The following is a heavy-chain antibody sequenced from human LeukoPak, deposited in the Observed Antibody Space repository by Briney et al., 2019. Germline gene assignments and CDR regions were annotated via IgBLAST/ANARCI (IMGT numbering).Heavy chain of an antibody. V-gene: IGHV3-11*01. J-gene: IGHJ4*02. D-gene: IGHD3-9*01. CDR2: ISSSGSTI. CDR1: GFTFSDYY. CDR3: AKVRTVRYFDWFPVDY. Sequence: GGSLRLSCAASGFTFSDYYMSWIRQAPGKGLEWVSYISSSGSTIYYADSVKGRFTISRDNSKNTLYLQMNSLRAEDTAVYYCAKVRTVRYFDWFPVDYWGQGTLVTVSS.